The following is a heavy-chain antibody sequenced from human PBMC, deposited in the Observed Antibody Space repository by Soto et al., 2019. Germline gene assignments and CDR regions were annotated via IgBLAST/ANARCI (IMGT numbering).Heavy chain of an antibody. J-gene: IGHJ6*02. CDR1: GGSFSGYY. V-gene: IGHV4-34*01. CDR3: ARGTRPPHGMDV. CDR2: INHSGST. Sequence: SETLSLTCAVYGGSFSGYYWSWIRQPPGKGLEWIGEINHSGSTNYNPSLKSRVTISVDTSKNQFSLKLSSVTAADTAVYYCARGTRPPHGMDVWGQGTTVTVSS.